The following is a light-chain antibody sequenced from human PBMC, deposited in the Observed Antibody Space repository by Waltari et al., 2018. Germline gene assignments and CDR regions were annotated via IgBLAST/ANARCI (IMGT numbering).Light chain of an antibody. CDR2: DVS. CDR1: SSDVGGYNY. CDR3: CSYAGSYTSL. J-gene: IGLJ2*01. Sequence: QSALTQPRSVSGSPGQSVTISCTGTSSDVGGYNYVSWYQQHPGKAPKLMIYDVSKRPSGVPDRFCGSKSGNTASLTISGLQAEDEADYYCCSYAGSYTSLFGGGTKLTVL. V-gene: IGLV2-11*01.